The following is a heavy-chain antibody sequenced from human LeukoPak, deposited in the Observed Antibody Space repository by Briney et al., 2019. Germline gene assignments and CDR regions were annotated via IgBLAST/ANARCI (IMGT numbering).Heavy chain of an antibody. J-gene: IGHJ3*02. Sequence: SVKVSCKASGGTFSSYAISWVRQAPGQGLEWMGRIIPIFGTANYAQKFQGRVTITTAESTSTAYMELSSMRSEDTAVCYCARDSVHDFWSGYSRRGFAFDIWGQGTMVTVSS. CDR3: ARDSVHDFWSGYSRRGFAFDI. D-gene: IGHD3-3*01. V-gene: IGHV1-69*05. CDR1: GGTFSSYA. CDR2: IIPIFGTA.